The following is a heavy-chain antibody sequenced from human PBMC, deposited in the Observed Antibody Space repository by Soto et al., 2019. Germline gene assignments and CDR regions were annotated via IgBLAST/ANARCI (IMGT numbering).Heavy chain of an antibody. CDR2: IYYSGNT. CDR3: VRYCSTTKCPFDY. CDR1: GFTFSSFA. D-gene: IGHD2-2*01. Sequence: LRLSCAASGFTFSSFAMSWVRQPPGKGLEWIGYIYYSGNTYFNPSLKSRVTLSVDTSKNQFSLNLSSVTAADTAVYYCVRYCSTTKCPFDYWGQGTLVTVSS. V-gene: IGHV4-30-4*08. J-gene: IGHJ4*02.